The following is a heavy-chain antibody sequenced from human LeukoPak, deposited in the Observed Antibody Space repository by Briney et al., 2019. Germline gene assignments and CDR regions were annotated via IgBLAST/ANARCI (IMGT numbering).Heavy chain of an antibody. CDR2: INHSGST. Sequence: SETLSLTCAVYGGSFSGYYWSWIRQPPGKGLEWIGEINHSGSTNYNPSLKSRVTISMDKSKNQLYLKVTSVTAADTAVYYCARGGGYYFDYWGQGILVAVSS. V-gene: IGHV4-34*01. J-gene: IGHJ4*02. CDR3: ARGGGYYFDY. CDR1: GGSFSGYY. D-gene: IGHD5-12*01.